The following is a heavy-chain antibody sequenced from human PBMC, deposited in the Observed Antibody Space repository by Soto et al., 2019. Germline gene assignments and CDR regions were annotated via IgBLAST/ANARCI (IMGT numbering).Heavy chain of an antibody. CDR2: IYYGGST. CDR1: GGSISSSYYY. CDR3: TKQKGDSRTYNGMDV. Sequence: SETLSLTCTVSGGSISSSYYYWGWIRQPPGKGLEWVGSIYYGGSTYYNPSLKSRITVIPDTSKNQFSLQLSSVTPEDTAVYFCTKQKGDSRTYNGMDVWGQGTTVTVSS. V-gene: IGHV4-39*01. D-gene: IGHD2-21*02. J-gene: IGHJ6*02.